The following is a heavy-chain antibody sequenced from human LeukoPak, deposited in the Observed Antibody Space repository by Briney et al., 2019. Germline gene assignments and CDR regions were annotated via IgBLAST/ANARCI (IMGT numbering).Heavy chain of an antibody. CDR3: ARGQGSGSSWAFDY. V-gene: IGHV4-59*01. J-gene: IGHJ4*02. CDR1: GDSISSYS. CDR2: IHYSEST. D-gene: IGHD1-26*01. Sequence: SETLSLTCSVSGDSISSYSWSWIRQPPGKGLEWIGYIHYSESTTYNPSLKNRVTISADPSKHQLSLSLSSVTGADTDGYYCARGQGSGSSWAFDYWGQGTLVTVSS.